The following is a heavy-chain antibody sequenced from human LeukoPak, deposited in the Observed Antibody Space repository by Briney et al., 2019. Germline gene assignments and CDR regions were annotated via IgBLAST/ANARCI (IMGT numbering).Heavy chain of an antibody. CDR1: GFTFSTYW. CDR2: INSDGSRT. CDR3: ARGKITMVRDARSNWFDP. J-gene: IGHJ5*02. V-gene: IGHV3-74*01. D-gene: IGHD3-10*01. Sequence: LSGGSLRLSCAASGFTFSTYWMHWVRQAPGKGLVWVSGINSDGSRTNYADSVKGRFTISRDNAKNTLYLQMNSLRAEDTAVYYCARGKITMVRDARSNWFDPWGQGTLVTVSS.